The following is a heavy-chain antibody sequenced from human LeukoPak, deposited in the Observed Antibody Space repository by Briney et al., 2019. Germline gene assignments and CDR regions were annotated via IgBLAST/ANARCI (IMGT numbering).Heavy chain of an antibody. CDR3: ARTVTSFEPTPPYYFDY. D-gene: IGHD4-17*01. Sequence: GGSLRLSCAASGFTFSDYYMSWLRQAPGKGLEWVSYISSSGSTIYYADSVKGRFTISRDNAKNSLYLQMNSLRAEDTAVYYCARTVTSFEPTPPYYFDYWGQGTLVTVSS. CDR2: ISSSGSTI. CDR1: GFTFSDYY. J-gene: IGHJ4*02. V-gene: IGHV3-11*04.